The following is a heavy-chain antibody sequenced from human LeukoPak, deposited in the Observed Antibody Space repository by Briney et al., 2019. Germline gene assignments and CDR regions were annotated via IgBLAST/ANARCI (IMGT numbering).Heavy chain of an antibody. Sequence: PSETLSLTCTFWVHFLSFYYWIWIRQPPGKGLEWIGYIYYSGSTNYNPSLKSRVTISVDTSKNQFSLKLSSVTTADTAVYYCARSYYDGSGYYPLGDVWGKGTTVTVSS. J-gene: IGHJ6*04. CDR2: IYYSGST. D-gene: IGHD3-22*01. V-gene: IGHV4-59*01. CDR1: VHFLSFYY. CDR3: ARSYYDGSGYYPLGDV.